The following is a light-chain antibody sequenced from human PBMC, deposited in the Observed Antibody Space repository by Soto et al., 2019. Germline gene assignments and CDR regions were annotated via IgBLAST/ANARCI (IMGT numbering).Light chain of an antibody. CDR3: QQGNTWPWT. Sequence: EIVLPQSPATLSLSPGAIAPLSCRASQSVGSSLAWYQQKLGQAPRLLIYAASARATGVPGRFSGSGSGTDFTLIISSLEPEDFAFYYCQQGNTWPWTGGQGTKGELK. J-gene: IGKJ1*01. CDR1: QSVGSS. CDR2: AAS. V-gene: IGKV3-11*01.